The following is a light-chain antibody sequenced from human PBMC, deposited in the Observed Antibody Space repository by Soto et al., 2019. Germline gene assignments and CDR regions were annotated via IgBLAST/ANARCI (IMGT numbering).Light chain of an antibody. CDR3: AAWDDSLYGRV. CDR2: GNS. CDR1: SSNIGAGYD. V-gene: IGLV1-40*01. J-gene: IGLJ1*01. Sequence: QSVLTQPPSVSGAPGQRVTISCTGSSSNIGAGYDVHWYQQLPGTAPKLLIYGNSNRPSGVPDRFSGSKSGTSASLAITGLQAEDEADYYCAAWDDSLYGRVFGSGTKVTVL.